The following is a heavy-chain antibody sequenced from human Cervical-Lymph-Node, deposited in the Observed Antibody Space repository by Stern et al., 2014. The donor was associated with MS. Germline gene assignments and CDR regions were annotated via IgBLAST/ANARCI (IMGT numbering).Heavy chain of an antibody. J-gene: IGHJ4*02. V-gene: IGHV3-30-3*01. CDR2: ISDDGSNK. CDR3: AIDRCSRVGCYFRH. CDR1: GFTFSNYA. Sequence: VQLVESGGGVVQPGRSLRLSCAASGFTFSNYAMHWVRQAPGKGLEWITLISDDGSNKYHADTAKGRITISRDNSTNTLYLQKNTLRAEDAVVYYCAIDRCSRVGCYFRHWGQGTLVTVSP. D-gene: IGHD2-15*01.